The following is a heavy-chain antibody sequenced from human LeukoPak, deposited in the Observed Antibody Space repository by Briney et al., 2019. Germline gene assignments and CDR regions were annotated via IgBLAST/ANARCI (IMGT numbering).Heavy chain of an antibody. CDR2: IIPIFGTA. CDR3: ARDNDSSGYHTTDY. CDR1: GGTFSSYA. J-gene: IGHJ4*02. D-gene: IGHD3-22*01. V-gene: IGHV1-69*05. Sequence: SVKVSWKASGGTFSSYAISWVRQAPGQGLEWMGRIIPIFGTANYAQKFQGRVTITTDESTSTAYMELSSLRSEDTAVYYCARDNDSSGYHTTDYWGQGTLVTVSS.